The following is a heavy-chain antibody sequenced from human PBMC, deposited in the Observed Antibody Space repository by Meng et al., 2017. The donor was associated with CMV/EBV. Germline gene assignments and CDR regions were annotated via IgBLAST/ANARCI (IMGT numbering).Heavy chain of an antibody. J-gene: IGHJ4*02. D-gene: IGHD3-3*01. Sequence: GGSLRLSCAASEFTFSSYTMSWVRQAPGKGLEWVSSITPNSSYILYADSMKGRVTISRDNAKDSLYLQMNSLRAEDTAVYYCARNLSPRTLRFLEWLPTGGWVDYWGQGTLVTVSS. V-gene: IGHV3-21*06. CDR2: ITPNSSYI. CDR3: ARNLSPRTLRFLEWLPTGGWVDY. CDR1: EFTFSSYT.